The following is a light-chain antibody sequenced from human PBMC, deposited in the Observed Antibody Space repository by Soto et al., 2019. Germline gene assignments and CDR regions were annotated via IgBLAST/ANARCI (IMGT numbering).Light chain of an antibody. CDR1: QSVSSSY. Sequence: EIVLTQSPGTLSLSPGERATLSCRASQSVSSSYLAWYQKKPGQATRLLIYGASSRATGIPDRFSGSGSGTDFTLTISRLEPEDFAVYYCQQYGSSPNTFGQGTKLEIK. CDR2: GAS. J-gene: IGKJ2*01. CDR3: QQYGSSPNT. V-gene: IGKV3-20*01.